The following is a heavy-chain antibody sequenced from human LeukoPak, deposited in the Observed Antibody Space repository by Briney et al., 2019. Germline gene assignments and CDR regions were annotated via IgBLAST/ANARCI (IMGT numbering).Heavy chain of an antibody. CDR1: GGSISSYY. J-gene: IGHJ6*03. V-gene: IGHV4-4*07. CDR3: AREDIEDYYYMDV. CDR2: IYTSGST. Sequence: WETLSLTCTVSGGSISSYYWSWIRQPAGKGLEWIGRIYTSGSTNYNPSLKSRVTISVDKSKNQFSLKLSSVTAADTAVYYCAREDIEDYYYMDVWGKGTTVTVSS.